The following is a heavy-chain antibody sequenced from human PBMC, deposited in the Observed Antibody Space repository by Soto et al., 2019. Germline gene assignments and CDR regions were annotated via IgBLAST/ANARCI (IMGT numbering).Heavy chain of an antibody. J-gene: IGHJ6*02. CDR1: GGSISSSTYY. V-gene: IGHV4-39*01. Sequence: QLQLQESGPGLVKPSETLSLTCTVSGGSISSSTYYWGWIRQPPGRGLEWIGSIYYSRNSGSTYYHPTVKTPVAISIPTSTHQFALKLSPVTAADTAVYYGATTRTVAYSYGMDVSGQATTVTVSS. CDR3: ATTRTVAYSYGMDV. D-gene: IGHD4-4*01. CDR2: IYYSRNSGST.